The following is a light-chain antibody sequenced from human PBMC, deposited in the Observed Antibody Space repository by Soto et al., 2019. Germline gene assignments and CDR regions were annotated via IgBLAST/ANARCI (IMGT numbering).Light chain of an antibody. V-gene: IGLV1-44*01. CDR2: GNN. J-gene: IGLJ1*01. CDR3: ATWDDGVFV. Sequence: QSVLTQSASVSGTPGQRVTIPRSGITSNIGRSIVSWYQQFPGAAPKVVIYGNNQRPSGVPVRFSASKSYTSASLAISGLQSEDEADYYCATWDDGVFVFGIGTKVTVL. CDR1: TSNIGRSI.